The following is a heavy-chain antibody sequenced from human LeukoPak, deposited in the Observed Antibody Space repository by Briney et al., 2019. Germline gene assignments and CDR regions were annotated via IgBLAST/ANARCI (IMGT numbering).Heavy chain of an antibody. CDR3: TRDLESSL. V-gene: IGHV3-15*07. Sequence: PGGSLRLSCAASGFTFSNAWMNWVRQAPGKGLEWVGRIKRKSDGETTDYAAPVKGRFTISRDDSKNTLYLQMNSLKTEDTAVYYCTRDLESSLWGQGTLVIVSS. J-gene: IGHJ4*02. CDR2: IKRKSDGETT. CDR1: GFTFSNAW.